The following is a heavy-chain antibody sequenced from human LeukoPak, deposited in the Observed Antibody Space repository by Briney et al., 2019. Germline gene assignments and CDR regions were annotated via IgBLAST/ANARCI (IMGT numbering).Heavy chain of an antibody. D-gene: IGHD6-13*01. CDR3: ARVYYSRSYDYWYFDL. Sequence: SETLSLTCTVSGGAISSYYWSWIRQPPGKGLEGMGYIYYSGNTNYNPSLKSRVTISVDTSKNQFSLKLSSVTAADAAVYYCARVYYSRSYDYWYFDLWGRGTLVTVSS. CDR2: IYYSGNT. J-gene: IGHJ2*01. CDR1: GGAISSYY. V-gene: IGHV4-59*01.